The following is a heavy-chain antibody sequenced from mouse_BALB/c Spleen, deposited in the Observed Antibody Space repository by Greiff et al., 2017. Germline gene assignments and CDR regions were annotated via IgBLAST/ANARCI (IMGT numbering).Heavy chain of an antibody. CDR2: ISDGGSYT. V-gene: IGHV5-4*02. CDR3: AREGGLPYYYAMDY. J-gene: IGHJ4*01. Sequence: DVMLVESGGGLVKPGGSLKLSCAASGFTFSDYYMYWVRQTPEKRLEWVATISDGGSYTYYPDSVKVRFTISRDNAKNTLYLQMSSLKSEDTAMYYCAREGGLPYYYAMDYWGQGTSVTVSS. D-gene: IGHD2-4*01. CDR1: GFTFSDYY.